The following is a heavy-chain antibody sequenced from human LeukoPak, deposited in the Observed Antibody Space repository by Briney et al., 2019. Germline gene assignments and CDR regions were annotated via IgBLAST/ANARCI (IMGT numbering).Heavy chain of an antibody. CDR1: GFTVSSNY. CDR3: ARESSGWSPFDH. CDR2: IYSGGST. D-gene: IGHD6-19*01. Sequence: GGSLRLSCAASGFTVSSNYMSWVRQAPGKGLEWVSVIYSGGSTYYADSVKGRFTISRDNSKNTLYLQMNSLRAEDTAVYYCARESSGWSPFDHWGQGTLVTVSS. J-gene: IGHJ4*02. V-gene: IGHV3-53*01.